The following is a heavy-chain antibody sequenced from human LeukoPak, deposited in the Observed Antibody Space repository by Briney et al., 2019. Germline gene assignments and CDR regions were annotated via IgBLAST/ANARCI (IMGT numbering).Heavy chain of an antibody. D-gene: IGHD2-21*02. CDR1: GCTFTNFY. CDR2: INPSGTST. Sequence: GASVKVSCKTSGCTFTNFYLHWVRQAPGQGLEWMGIINPSGTSTSYAQKFQGRVTMTRDMTTSTVYMELSSLRSEDTAVYYCARGPAAVTAPGDYWGQGTLVTVSS. J-gene: IGHJ4*02. CDR3: ARGPAAVTAPGDY. V-gene: IGHV1-46*01.